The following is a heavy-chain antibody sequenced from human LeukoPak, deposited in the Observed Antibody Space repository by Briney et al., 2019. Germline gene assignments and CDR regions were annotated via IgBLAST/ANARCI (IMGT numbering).Heavy chain of an antibody. V-gene: IGHV3-74*03. D-gene: IGHD3-22*01. CDR2: INRDGSIT. CDR1: GFTFSSDW. J-gene: IGHJ4*02. CDR3: ARGLYYYDSSGYYYLGY. Sequence: GGSLRLSCAASGFTFSSDWMHWVRQAPGKGLVWVSRINRDGSITTYADSVKGRFTISRDNAKNTLYLEMNSLRAEDTALYYCARGLYYYDSSGYYYLGYWGQGTLVTVSS.